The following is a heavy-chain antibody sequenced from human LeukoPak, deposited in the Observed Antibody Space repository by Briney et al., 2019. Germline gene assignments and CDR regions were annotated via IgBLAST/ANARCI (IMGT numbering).Heavy chain of an antibody. Sequence: PGGSLRLSRAASGFTFSSYAMSWVRQPPGKGLEWIGEIHRSGSPNYNPSLQSRVTISIDRSRNQIVLELSSVTAADTAVYYCAREILGGFNPGAYWGQGILVTVSS. CDR3: AREILGGFNPGAY. V-gene: IGHV4-4*02. CDR2: IHRSGSP. CDR1: GFTFSSYAM. D-gene: IGHD1-14*01. J-gene: IGHJ4*02.